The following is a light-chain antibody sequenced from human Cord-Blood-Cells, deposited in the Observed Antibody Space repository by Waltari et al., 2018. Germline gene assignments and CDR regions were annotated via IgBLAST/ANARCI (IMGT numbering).Light chain of an antibody. CDR3: QAWDSSTAV. V-gene: IGLV3-1*01. CDR2: QDS. Sequence: SYELTQPPSVSVSPGQTASITCSGDKLADKYACWYQQKPGQSPVLVIYQDSKRPSGIPERFSGSNSGNTATLTISGTQAMDEADYYCQAWDSSTAVLGGGTKLTVL. J-gene: IGLJ2*01. CDR1: KLADKY.